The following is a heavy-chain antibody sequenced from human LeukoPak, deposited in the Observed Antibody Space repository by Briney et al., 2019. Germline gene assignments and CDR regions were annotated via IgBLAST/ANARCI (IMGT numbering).Heavy chain of an antibody. D-gene: IGHD2-15*01. V-gene: IGHV3-66*01. CDR2: IYSADTT. Sequence: GGSLRLSCAASGFTVSSDYMTWVRQAPGKGLEWVSIIYSADTTYYADSVRGRFTISRDNSKNTLYLQMNSLRAEDSAVYYCEREDRWMGGFDYWGQGTLVTVSS. CDR1: GFTVSSDY. J-gene: IGHJ4*02. CDR3: EREDRWMGGFDY.